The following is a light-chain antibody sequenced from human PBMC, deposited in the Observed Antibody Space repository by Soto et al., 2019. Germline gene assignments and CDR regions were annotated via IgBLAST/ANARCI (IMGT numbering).Light chain of an antibody. J-gene: IGLJ3*02. Sequence: QSVLTQPPSVSGAPGQRVTISCTGSSSNIGAGFDVHWYQQIPGTAPKLLIYGNSNRPSGVPDRFSGSKSGASASLAITGLQAEDEADYYCQSYDSSLSGSWVFGGGTQLTVL. CDR2: GNS. CDR3: QSYDSSLSGSWV. CDR1: SSNIGAGFD. V-gene: IGLV1-40*01.